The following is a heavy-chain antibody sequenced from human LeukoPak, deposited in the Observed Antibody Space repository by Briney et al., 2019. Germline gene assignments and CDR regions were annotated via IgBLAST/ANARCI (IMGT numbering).Heavy chain of an antibody. CDR3: ARSTHYYDSSGYYHYYYYGMDV. CDR2: IFSDGST. V-gene: IGHV3-66*01. J-gene: IGHJ6*02. Sequence: PGGSLRLSCAASGFTVSSNYMNWVRQAPGKGLQWVSIIFSDGSTYYAGSVKGRFTISRDNSKNTLYLQMNSLRAEDTAVYYCARSTHYYDSSGYYHYYYYGMDVWGQGTTVTVSS. D-gene: IGHD3-22*01. CDR1: GFTVSSNY.